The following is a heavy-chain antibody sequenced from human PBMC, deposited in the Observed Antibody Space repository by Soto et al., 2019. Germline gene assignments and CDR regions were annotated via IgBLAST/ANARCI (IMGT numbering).Heavy chain of an antibody. V-gene: IGHV3-74*01. J-gene: IGHJ4*02. D-gene: IGHD3-10*01. Sequence: TGGSLRLSCVVSGFTFSTYWMHWVRQAPGKGLVWVSRIKSDGSSTNYADSVKGRFAVSRDNAKNTLFLQMNSLRAEDTAVYYCVREFGKGDHWGQGTLVTVSS. CDR1: GFTFSTYW. CDR3: VREFGKGDH. CDR2: IKSDGSST.